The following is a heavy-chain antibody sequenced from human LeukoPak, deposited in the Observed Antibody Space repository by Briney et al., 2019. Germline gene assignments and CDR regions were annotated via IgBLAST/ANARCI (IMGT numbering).Heavy chain of an antibody. CDR2: ISGSGGGT. J-gene: IGHJ6*02. CDR3: AKGDFYGDYPYGMDV. V-gene: IGHV3-23*01. CDR1: GFTFTSYA. D-gene: IGHD3-3*01. Sequence: GGSLRLSCAASGFTFTSYAMSWVRQAPGKGLEWVSAISGSGGGTYYADSVKGRFTISRDNSKNTLYLQMNSLRAEDTAVYYCAKGDFYGDYPYGMDVWGQGTTVTVS.